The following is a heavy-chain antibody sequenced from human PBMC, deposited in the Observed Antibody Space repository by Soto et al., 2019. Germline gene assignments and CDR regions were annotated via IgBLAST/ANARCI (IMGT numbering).Heavy chain of an antibody. CDR2: IYYSESN. CDR3: ARDSDQIEDYGDYWFDP. V-gene: IGHV4-59*01. D-gene: IGHD4-17*01. Sequence: QVQLQESGPGLVKPSETLSLTCTVSGGSISSYYWSWIRQPPGKGLEWIGYIYYSESNNYNPSLKSRVTISVDTSKNQFSLKLSSVTAADTAVYYCARDSDQIEDYGDYWFDPWGQGTLVTVSS. J-gene: IGHJ5*02. CDR1: GGSISSYY.